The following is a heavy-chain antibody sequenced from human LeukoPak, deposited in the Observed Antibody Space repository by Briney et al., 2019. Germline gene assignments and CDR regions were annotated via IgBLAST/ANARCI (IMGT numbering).Heavy chain of an antibody. CDR2: ISTGSNYI. CDR3: ASGIYYATVQTWSPV. V-gene: IGHV3-21*01. Sequence: GASLRLSCAASGFTFSSYSMHWVRQAPGKGLEWVSSISTGSNYIYYADSVKGRFTISRDNAKNALYLQMKSLTVDDTAVDYCASGIYYATVQTWSPVRGPGTLVTVSS. D-gene: IGHD3-10*01. J-gene: IGHJ4*02. CDR1: GFTFSSYS.